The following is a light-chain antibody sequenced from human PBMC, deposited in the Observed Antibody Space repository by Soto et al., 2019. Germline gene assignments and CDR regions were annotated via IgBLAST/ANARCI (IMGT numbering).Light chain of an antibody. CDR2: DTS. V-gene: IGKV3D-20*01. CDR3: QQYGSSSLT. CDR1: QSVTTGY. J-gene: IGKJ4*01. Sequence: IVLTQSPATLSLSPGERATLSCGASQSVTTGYLAWYQQKPGLAPRLLIYDTSTRATGIPDRFSGSGSGTDFTLTISRLEPEDFAVYYCQQYGSSSLTFGGGTKVESK.